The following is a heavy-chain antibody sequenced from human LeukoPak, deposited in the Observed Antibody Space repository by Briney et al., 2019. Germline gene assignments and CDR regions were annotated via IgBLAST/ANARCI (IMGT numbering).Heavy chain of an antibody. CDR1: GYTFTGYY. CDR2: INPNSGGT. D-gene: IGHD5-24*01. CDR3: ARDGTGVYNLVQY. J-gene: IGHJ4*02. V-gene: IGHV1-2*02. Sequence: GASVKVSCKASGYTFTGYYMHWVRQAPGQGLEWMGWINPNSGGTNYAQKFQGRVTMTRDTSISAVYMELSRLRSDDTAVYYCARDGTGVYNLVQYWGQGTLATVSS.